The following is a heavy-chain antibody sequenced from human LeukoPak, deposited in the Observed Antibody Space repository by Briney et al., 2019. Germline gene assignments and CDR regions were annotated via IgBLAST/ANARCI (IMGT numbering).Heavy chain of an antibody. D-gene: IGHD6-13*01. CDR3: AREAIEEQQLVSWFDP. J-gene: IGHJ5*02. CDR1: GFTFSSYW. V-gene: IGHV3-7*01. Sequence: GGSLRLSCAASGFTFSSYWMSWVRQAPGKGLEWVANIKQDGSEKYYVDSVKGRFTISRDNAKNSLYLQMNSLRAENTAVYYRAREAIEEQQLVSWFDPWGQGTLVTVSS. CDR2: IKQDGSEK.